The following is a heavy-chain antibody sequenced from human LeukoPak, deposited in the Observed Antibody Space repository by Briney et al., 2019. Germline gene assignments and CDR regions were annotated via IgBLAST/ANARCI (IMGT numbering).Heavy chain of an antibody. V-gene: IGHV3-33*01. CDR3: ARGQYSGSYLRYYFDY. D-gene: IGHD1-26*01. CDR2: IWYDGSNK. J-gene: IGHJ4*02. Sequence: PGGSLRLSCAASGFTFSSYGMHWVCQAPGKGLEWVAVIWYDGSNKYYADSVKGRFTISRDNSKNTLYLQMNSLRAEDTAVYYCARGQYSGSYLRYYFDYWGQGTLVTVSS. CDR1: GFTFSSYG.